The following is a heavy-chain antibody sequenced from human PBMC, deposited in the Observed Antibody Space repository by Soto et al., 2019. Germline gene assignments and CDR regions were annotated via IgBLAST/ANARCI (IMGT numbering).Heavy chain of an antibody. D-gene: IGHD1-26*01. Sequence: QVQLVESGGGVVQPGRSLRLSCAASGFTFSSYAVHWVRQAPGKGLEWVAVISYDGSNKYYADSVKGRFTISRDNSKNTLYLQMNSLRAEDTAVYYCARVAGATFRYFDLWGRGTLVTVSS. CDR1: GFTFSSYA. CDR3: ARVAGATFRYFDL. CDR2: ISYDGSNK. V-gene: IGHV3-30-3*01. J-gene: IGHJ2*01.